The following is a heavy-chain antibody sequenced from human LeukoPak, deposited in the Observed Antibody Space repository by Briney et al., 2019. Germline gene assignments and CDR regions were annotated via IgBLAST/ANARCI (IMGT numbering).Heavy chain of an antibody. CDR3: ARVSYYDSSGYYFLSYVDY. D-gene: IGHD3-22*01. J-gene: IGHJ4*02. CDR2: IYSGGST. Sequence: GGSLRLSCAASGFTVSNNYMSWVRQAPGKGLEWVSVIYSGGSTYYADSVRGRFTISRDNSKNTLYLQMNSLGAEDTAVYYCARVSYYDSSGYYFLSYVDYWGQGTLVTVSS. V-gene: IGHV3-53*01. CDR1: GFTVSNNY.